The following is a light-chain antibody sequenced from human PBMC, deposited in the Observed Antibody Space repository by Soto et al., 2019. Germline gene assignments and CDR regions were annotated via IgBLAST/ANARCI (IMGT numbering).Light chain of an antibody. J-gene: IGKJ1*01. CDR2: AAS. CDR3: QQYNNWPPWT. V-gene: IGKV3-15*01. Sequence: EIVMTQSPAILSVSPGERATLSCRASQSVSSNLAWYQQKTGQAPRLLIYAASNRTTGIPSRFSASGSGTEFTLTIISLQSEDFAVYYSQQYNNWPPWTFGQGTKVEIK. CDR1: QSVSSN.